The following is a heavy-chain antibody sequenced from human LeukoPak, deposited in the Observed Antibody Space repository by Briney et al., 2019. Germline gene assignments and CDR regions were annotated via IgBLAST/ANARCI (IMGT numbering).Heavy chain of an antibody. CDR2: MNPNSGNT. V-gene: IGHV1-8*01. CDR3: ARGRPLYNWFDP. J-gene: IGHJ5*02. CDR1: GYTFTSYD. Sequence: ASVNVSCKASGYTFTSYDINWVRQATGQGLEWMGWMNPNSGNTGYAQKFQGRVTMTRNTSISTAYMELSSLRSEDTAVYYCARGRPLYNWFDPWGQGTLVTVSS.